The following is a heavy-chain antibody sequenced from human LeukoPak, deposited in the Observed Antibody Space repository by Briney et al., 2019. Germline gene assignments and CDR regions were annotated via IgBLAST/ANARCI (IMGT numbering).Heavy chain of an antibody. J-gene: IGHJ6*03. V-gene: IGHV4-59*01. CDR1: DDSITMYY. Sequence: SETLSLTCSVSDDSITMYYWTWIRQPPGKGLEWIGYVNNTGSTNFNPSINGRVSISRDTTKNLFSLRLRSVTAADTAVYFCARGRVSSSTWYSTYYYYFCMDVWGKGTTVTVSS. CDR2: VNNTGST. CDR3: ARGRVSSSTWYSTYYYYFCMDV. D-gene: IGHD1-1*01.